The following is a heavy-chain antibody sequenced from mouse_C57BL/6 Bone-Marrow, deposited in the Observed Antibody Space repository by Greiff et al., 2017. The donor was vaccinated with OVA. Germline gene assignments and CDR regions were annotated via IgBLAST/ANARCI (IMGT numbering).Heavy chain of an antibody. Sequence: VQLQQPVAELVRPGASVKLSCTASGFNIKNTYMHWVKQRPEQGLEWIGRIDPANGNTKYAPKVQGKATITADTSSNTAYLQLSSLTSEDTAIYYCASFITTVVTPRYFDYWGQGTTLTVSS. V-gene: IGHV14-3*01. J-gene: IGHJ2*01. CDR1: GFNIKNTY. D-gene: IGHD1-1*01. CDR3: ASFITTVVTPRYFDY. CDR2: IDPANGNT.